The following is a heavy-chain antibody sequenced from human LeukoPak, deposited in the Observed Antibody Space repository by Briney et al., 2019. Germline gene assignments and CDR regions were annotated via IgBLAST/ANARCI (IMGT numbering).Heavy chain of an antibody. V-gene: IGHV4-34*01. Sequence: SETLSLTCAVYGGSFSGYYWSWIRQPPGKGLEWIGSISYSGTTFYSPSLESRVTISADTSKNQFSLKLSSVTATDTAVYYCARIGVRSVIIFGVFDYWGQGIRVAVSS. CDR2: ISYSGTT. J-gene: IGHJ4*02. CDR3: ARIGVRSVIIFGVFDY. CDR1: GGSFSGYY. D-gene: IGHD3-10*01.